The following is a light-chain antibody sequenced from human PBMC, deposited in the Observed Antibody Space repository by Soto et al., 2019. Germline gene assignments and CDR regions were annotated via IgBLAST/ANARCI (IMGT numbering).Light chain of an antibody. V-gene: IGLV2-14*01. Sequence: QSVLTQPASVSGSPGQSITISCTGTSSDVGGYKYVSWYQQHPGKAPKLLIYTVSNRPSGVSNLFSGSKSGNTASLTISGLHAEDEADYYCSSYTSSSSYVFGTGTKLTVL. CDR2: TVS. CDR3: SSYTSSSSYV. CDR1: SSDVGGYKY. J-gene: IGLJ1*01.